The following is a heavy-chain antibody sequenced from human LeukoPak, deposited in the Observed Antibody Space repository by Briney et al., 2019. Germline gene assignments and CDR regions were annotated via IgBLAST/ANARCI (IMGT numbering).Heavy chain of an antibody. CDR2: IKQDGSEK. CDR3: ARTGYSYDFDY. V-gene: IGHV3-7*03. CDR1: GFTFSSYG. J-gene: IGHJ4*02. D-gene: IGHD5-18*01. Sequence: PGRSLRLSCAASGFTFSSYGMHWVRQAPGKGLEWVANIKQDGSEKYYVDSVKGRFTISRDNAKNSLYLQMNSLRAEDTAVYYCARTGYSYDFDYWGQGTLVTVSS.